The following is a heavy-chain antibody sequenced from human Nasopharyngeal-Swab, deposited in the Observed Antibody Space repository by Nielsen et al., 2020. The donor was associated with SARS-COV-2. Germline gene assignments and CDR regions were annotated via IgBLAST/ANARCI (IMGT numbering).Heavy chain of an antibody. V-gene: IGHV3-21*06. J-gene: IGHJ3*02. D-gene: IGHD4/OR15-4a*01. CDR1: GFTFSSYS. CDR2: VSSSGSYI. Sequence: GESLKISCAASGFTFSSYSMNWVRQAPGKGLEWVSSVSSSGSYISCADSLKGRFTISRDNVKNTLYLQMNSLRAEDTAVYYCARSRTDYGGTWYDAFDIWGQGTLVTVSS. CDR3: ARSRTDYGGTWYDAFDI.